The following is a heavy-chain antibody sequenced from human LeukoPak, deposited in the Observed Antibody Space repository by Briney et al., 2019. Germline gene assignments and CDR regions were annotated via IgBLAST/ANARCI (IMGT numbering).Heavy chain of an antibody. CDR2: IYTSGST. CDR3: ARRISGWGDNFDY. D-gene: IGHD3-16*01. J-gene: IGHJ4*02. CDR1: GGSISSGSYY. V-gene: IGHV4-61*02. Sequence: PSETLSLTCTVSGGSISSGSYYWSWIRQPAGKGLEWIGRIYTSGSTNYNPSLKSRVTISVDTSKNQFSLNLSSVTAADTAVYYCARRISGWGDNFDYWGQGTLVTVSS.